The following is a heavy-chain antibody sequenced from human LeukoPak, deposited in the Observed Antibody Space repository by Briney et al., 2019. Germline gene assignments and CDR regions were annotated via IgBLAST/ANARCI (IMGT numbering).Heavy chain of an antibody. D-gene: IGHD4-11*01. CDR2: ISSSSSYI. CDR1: GFTFSSYS. V-gene: IGHV3-21*01. J-gene: IGHJ6*03. CDR3: ARGGTVRGVNYYYYMDV. Sequence: GGSLRLSCAASGFTFSSYSMNWVRQAPGKGLEWVPSISSSSSYIYYADSVKGRFTISRDNAKNSLYLQMNSLRAEDTAVYYCARGGTVRGVNYYYYMDVWGKGTTVTVSS.